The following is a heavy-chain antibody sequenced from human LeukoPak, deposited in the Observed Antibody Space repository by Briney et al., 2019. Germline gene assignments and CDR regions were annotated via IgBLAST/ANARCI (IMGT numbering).Heavy chain of an antibody. CDR1: GGSFSGYY. J-gene: IGHJ4*02. CDR2: ISTNGGGT. Sequence: ETLSLTCAVYGGSFSGYYWSWIRQTPGKGLEYVSAISTNGGGTYYANSVKGRFTISRDNSKNTLYLQMGSLRAEDMAVYYCARYCSGVSCYSGYDYWGQGTLVTVSS. V-gene: IGHV3-64*01. CDR3: ARYCSGVSCYSGYDY. D-gene: IGHD2-15*01.